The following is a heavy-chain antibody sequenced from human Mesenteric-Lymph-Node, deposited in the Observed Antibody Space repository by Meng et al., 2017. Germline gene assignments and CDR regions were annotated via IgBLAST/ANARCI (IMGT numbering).Heavy chain of an antibody. CDR1: GYTFTGPY. CDR2: INPNSGVT. V-gene: IGHV1-2*02. J-gene: IGHJ4*02. D-gene: IGHD6-6*01. CDR3: AREHRVGSSLDY. Sequence: QVQLVQSGAEVLKPGASVKVSCKASGYTFTGPYIHWVRQAPGQGLEWMGWINPNSGVTNYAQKFQGRVTMTRDTSISTAYMELNTLRSDDTAVYYCAREHRVGSSLDYWGQGTLVTVSS.